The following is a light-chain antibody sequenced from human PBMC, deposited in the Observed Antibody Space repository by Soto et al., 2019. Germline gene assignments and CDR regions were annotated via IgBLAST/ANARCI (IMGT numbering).Light chain of an antibody. CDR3: QHYDNSPL. J-gene: IGKJ3*01. CDR1: QSVSSN. CDR2: GAS. V-gene: IGKV3-15*01. Sequence: EIVMTQSPATLSVSPGERATLSCRASQSVSSNLAWYQQTPGQAPRLLIYGASTRATGIPARFSGSGSGTEFTLTISSLQSEDFAVYYCQHYDNSPLFGPGTKVDI.